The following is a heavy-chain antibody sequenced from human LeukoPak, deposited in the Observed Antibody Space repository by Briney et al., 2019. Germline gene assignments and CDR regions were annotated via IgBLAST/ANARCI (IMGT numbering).Heavy chain of an antibody. CDR2: ISGSGGHT. CDR1: GITFSSHA. V-gene: IGHV3-23*01. D-gene: IGHD5-24*01. CDR3: AKGGAATMRDGYNYYYCYMEV. J-gene: IGHJ6*03. Sequence: AGSLRLSCAASGITFSSHAMSWVRQAPGKGLEWVSLISGSGGHTDYGDSVKVRFTISRDNSTNRLYLQMNSLRPEGTAVYYCAKGGAATMRDGYNYYYCYMEVWGRGTTVTVSS.